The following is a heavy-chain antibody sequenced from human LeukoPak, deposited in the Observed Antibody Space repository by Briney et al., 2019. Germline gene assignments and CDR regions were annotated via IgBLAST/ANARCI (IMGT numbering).Heavy chain of an antibody. Sequence: ASMKVSCKAFGYTFTNYGISWVRQAPGQGLEWMGWISGYNGHANYAQKLQGRVTMTTDPSTSTAFMELRSLRSDDTAVYYCARAGHRRYYYDGGYDYWGRGTLVTVSS. CDR2: ISGYNGHA. CDR3: ARAGHRRYYYDGGYDY. D-gene: IGHD3-22*01. CDR1: GYTFTNYG. V-gene: IGHV1-18*01. J-gene: IGHJ4*02.